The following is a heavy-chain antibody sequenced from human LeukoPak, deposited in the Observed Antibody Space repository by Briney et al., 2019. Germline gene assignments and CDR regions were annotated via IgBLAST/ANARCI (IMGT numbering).Heavy chain of an antibody. Sequence: SETLSLTCTVSGGSISSSSYYWGWIRQPPGKGLEWIGSIYYSGSTYYNPSLKSRVTISVDTSKNQFSLKLSSVTAADMAVYYCARKAPATPYFDYWGQGTLVTVSS. CDR1: GGSISSSSYY. J-gene: IGHJ4*02. V-gene: IGHV4-39*07. CDR3: ARKAPATPYFDY. D-gene: IGHD2-15*01. CDR2: IYYSGST.